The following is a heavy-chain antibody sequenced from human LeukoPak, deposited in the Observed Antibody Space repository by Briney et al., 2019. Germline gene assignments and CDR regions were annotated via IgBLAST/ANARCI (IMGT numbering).Heavy chain of an antibody. V-gene: IGHV4-39*01. D-gene: IGHD5-12*01. CDR2: IYYSGTT. J-gene: IGHJ4*02. CDR1: GGSISRSSYY. CDR3: ARSVDSSDY. Sequence: PSETLSLTCSVSGGSISRSSYYCGWIRQPPGKGLQWIGSIYYSGTTYYSPSLKSRVTISVDTSKNQFSLKLSSVTAADTAVYYCARSVDSSDYWGQGTLVTVSS.